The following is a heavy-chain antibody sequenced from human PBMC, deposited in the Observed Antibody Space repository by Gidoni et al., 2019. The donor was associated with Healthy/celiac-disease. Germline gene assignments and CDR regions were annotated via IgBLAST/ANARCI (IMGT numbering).Heavy chain of an antibody. CDR1: GFTFSSYS. Sequence: EVQLVESGGGLVQPGGSLRLSCAASGFTFSSYSMNWVRQAPGKGLEWVSYISSSSSTIYYADSVKGRFTISRDNAKNSLYLQMNSLRAEDTAVYYCARYSSATMVRLYGMDVWGQGTTVTVSS. CDR3: ARYSSATMVRLYGMDV. J-gene: IGHJ6*02. V-gene: IGHV3-48*01. D-gene: IGHD3-10*01. CDR2: ISSSSSTI.